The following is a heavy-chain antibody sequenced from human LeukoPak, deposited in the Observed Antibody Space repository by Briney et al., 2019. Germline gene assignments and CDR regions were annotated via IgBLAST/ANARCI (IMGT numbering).Heavy chain of an antibody. Sequence: GGSLRLSCAASGFTFSNYEMNWGRQAPGKWLEWVSYTSISGSSIYYADSVKGRFTISRDNAKNSLYLQMNSLRAEDTAVYYCASPTFSTNYYFYYMDVWGKGPTVTVSS. CDR1: GFTFSNYE. CDR3: ASPTFSTNYYFYYMDV. D-gene: IGHD5-24*01. V-gene: IGHV3-48*03. CDR2: TSISGSSI. J-gene: IGHJ6*03.